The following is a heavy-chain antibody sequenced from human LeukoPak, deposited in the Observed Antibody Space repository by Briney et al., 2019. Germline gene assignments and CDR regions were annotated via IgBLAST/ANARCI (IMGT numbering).Heavy chain of an antibody. Sequence: PSETLSLTCTVSGGSISSYYWSWIWQPPGKGLEWIGYIYYSGSTNYNPSLKSRVTISVDTSKNQFSLKLSSVTAADTAVYYCARDIVGYGDYYAFDIWGQGTMVTVSS. CDR3: ARDIVGYGDYYAFDI. V-gene: IGHV4-59*01. J-gene: IGHJ3*02. CDR2: IYYSGST. D-gene: IGHD4-17*01. CDR1: GGSISSYY.